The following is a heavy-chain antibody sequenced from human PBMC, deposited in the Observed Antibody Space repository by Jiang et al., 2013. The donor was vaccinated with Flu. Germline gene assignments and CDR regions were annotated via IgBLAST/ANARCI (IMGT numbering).Heavy chain of an antibody. V-gene: IGHV4-59*08. Sequence: GSGLVKPSETLSLTCTVSGASIRSYYWSWIRQPPGKGLEWIGYINYSGSTNYNPSLGSRVTISVDTSKNQFSLKLNSVTAADTAVYYCARRGGSFEDWFDPWGQGTLVTVSS. D-gene: IGHD1-26*01. CDR1: GASIRSYY. CDR2: INYSGST. CDR3: ARRGGSFEDWFDP. J-gene: IGHJ5*02.